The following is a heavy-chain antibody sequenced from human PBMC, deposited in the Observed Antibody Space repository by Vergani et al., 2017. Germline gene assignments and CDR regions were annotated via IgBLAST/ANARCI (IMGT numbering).Heavy chain of an antibody. V-gene: IGHV3-21*01. J-gene: IGHJ4*02. Sequence: EVQLVESGGGLVKPGGSLRLSCAASGFTFSSYSMNWVRQAPGKGLEWVSSISSSSSYIYYADSVKGRFTISRDNAKNSLYLQMNSLRAEDTAVYYCARGDRWYPYFDYWGQGTLVTVSS. D-gene: IGHD2-15*01. CDR1: GFTFSSYS. CDR2: ISSSSSYI. CDR3: ARGDRWYPYFDY.